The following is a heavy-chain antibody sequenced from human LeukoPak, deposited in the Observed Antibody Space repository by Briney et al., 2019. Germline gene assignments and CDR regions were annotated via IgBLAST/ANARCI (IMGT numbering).Heavy chain of an antibody. D-gene: IGHD2-21*02. V-gene: IGHV4-4*07. CDR1: GGSINSY. Sequence: SETLSLTCTVSGGSINSYWSWIRQPAGKGPEWIGRIYASGTTNYNPSLESRVIISRDTSRNQFSLSLSSVTAADTAVYYCASGLVAYCGGDCYSQEHIQHWGQGTLVTVSS. CDR2: IYASGTT. CDR3: ASGLVAYCGGDCYSQEHIQH. J-gene: IGHJ1*01.